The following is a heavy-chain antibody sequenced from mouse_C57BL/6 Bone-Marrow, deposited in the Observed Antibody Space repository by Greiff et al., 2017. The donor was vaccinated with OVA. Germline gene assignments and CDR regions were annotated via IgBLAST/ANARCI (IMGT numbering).Heavy chain of an antibody. CDR1: GYTFTSYW. V-gene: IGHV1-50*01. D-gene: IGHD4-1*01. J-gene: IGHJ3*01. Sequence: QVQLQQPGAELVKPGASVKLSCKASGYTFTSYWMQWVKQRPGQGLAWIGEIDPSDSYTNYNQKFKGKATLTVDTSSSTAYMQLSSLTSEDSAVYYCARGYWDWFAYWGQGTLVTVSA. CDR3: ARGYWDWFAY. CDR2: IDPSDSYT.